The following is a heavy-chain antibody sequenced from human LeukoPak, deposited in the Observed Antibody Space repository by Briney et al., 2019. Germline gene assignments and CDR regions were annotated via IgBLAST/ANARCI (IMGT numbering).Heavy chain of an antibody. V-gene: IGHV1-46*01. D-gene: IGHD1-14*01. CDR3: ARDIAGGWNYFDY. CDR2: INPTGGST. Sequence: ASVKVSCKASGYTFTSYNIHWVRQAPGQGLEWMGIINPTGGSTGYARKFQGRVTMTRDTSTTTVYMEMSSLRSEDTAVYYCARDIAGGWNYFDYWGQGTLVTVSS. CDR1: GYTFTSYN. J-gene: IGHJ4*02.